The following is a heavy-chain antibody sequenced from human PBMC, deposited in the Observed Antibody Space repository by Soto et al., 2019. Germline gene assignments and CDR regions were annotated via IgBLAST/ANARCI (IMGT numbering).Heavy chain of an antibody. V-gene: IGHV3-48*02. CDR2: ISSSSSTI. CDR1: GFTFSSYS. Sequence: GGSLRLSCAASGFTFSSYSMNWVRQAPGKGLEWVSYISSSSSTIYYADSVKGRFTISRDNAKNSLYLQMNSLRDEDTAVYYCARDVGPNYYGSGSLRSGWLYWGQGTLVTVSS. J-gene: IGHJ4*02. CDR3: ARDVGPNYYGSGSLRSGWLY. D-gene: IGHD3-10*01.